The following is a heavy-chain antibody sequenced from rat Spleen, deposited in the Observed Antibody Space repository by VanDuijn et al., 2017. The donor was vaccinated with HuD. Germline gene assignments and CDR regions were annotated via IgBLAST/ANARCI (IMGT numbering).Heavy chain of an antibody. D-gene: IGHD1-12*01. J-gene: IGHJ2*01. CDR1: GFTFSNYD. V-gene: IGHV5-22*01. Sequence: EVQLVESGGGLVQPGRSLKLSCAASGFTFSNYDMAWVRQAPTKGLEWVASISYEGSSTYYGDSVKGRFTISRDNAKSTLYLQMNSLRSEDTATYYCARDRDSYVHGFDYWGQGVMVTVSS. CDR3: ARDRDSYVHGFDY. CDR2: ISYEGSST.